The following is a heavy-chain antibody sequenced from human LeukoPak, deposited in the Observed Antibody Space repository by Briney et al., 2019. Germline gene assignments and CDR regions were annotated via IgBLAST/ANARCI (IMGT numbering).Heavy chain of an antibody. J-gene: IGHJ3*02. D-gene: IGHD6-6*01. CDR2: IYSGGST. V-gene: IGHV3-53*01. CDR1: GFTVSSNY. Sequence: GGSLRLSCAASGFTVSSNYMSWVRQAPGKGLEWVSVIYSGGSTYYADSVKGRFTISRDNSKNTLYLQMNSLRAEDTAVYYCASAIAARETDAFDIWGQGTMVTVSS. CDR3: ASAIAARETDAFDI.